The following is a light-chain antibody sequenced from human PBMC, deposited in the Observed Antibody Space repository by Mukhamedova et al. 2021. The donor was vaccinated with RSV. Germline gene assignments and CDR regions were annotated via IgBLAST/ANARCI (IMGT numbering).Light chain of an antibody. J-gene: IGKJ5*01. V-gene: IGKV1-16*01. CDR2: DIS. CDR3: QQYYSHPFT. Sequence: PGKVPKSLIYDISNLQSGVPSRFSGGGSGTDFTLTINSLQPEDFATYYCQQYYSHPFTFGQATRLEIK.